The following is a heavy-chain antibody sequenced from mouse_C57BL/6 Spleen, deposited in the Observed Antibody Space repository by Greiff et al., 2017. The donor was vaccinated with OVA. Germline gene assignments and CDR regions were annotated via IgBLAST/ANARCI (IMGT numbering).Heavy chain of an antibody. CDR1: GYAFTNYL. Sequence: VKLMESGAELVRPGTSVKVSCKASGYAFTNYLIAWVKQRPGQGLEWIGVINPGSGGTNYNEKFKGKATLTADKSSSTAYMQLSSLTSEDSAVYFCARKDGSSPFAYWGQGTLVTVSA. CDR3: ARKDGSSPFAY. V-gene: IGHV1-54*01. CDR2: INPGSGGT. D-gene: IGHD1-1*01. J-gene: IGHJ3*01.